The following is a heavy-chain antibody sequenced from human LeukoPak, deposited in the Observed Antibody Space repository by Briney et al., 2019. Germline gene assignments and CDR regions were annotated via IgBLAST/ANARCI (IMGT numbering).Heavy chain of an antibody. CDR1: GGSFSGYY. V-gene: IGHV4-34*01. D-gene: IGHD5-24*01. CDR2: INHSGST. CDR3: GRGGQRWLQLRKFDY. J-gene: IGHJ4*02. Sequence: SETLSLTCAVYGGSFSGYYWSWIRQPPGKGLEWIGEINHSGSTNYNPSLKSRVTISVDTSKNQFSLKLSSVTAADTAVYYCGRGGQRWLQLRKFDYWGQGTLVTVSS.